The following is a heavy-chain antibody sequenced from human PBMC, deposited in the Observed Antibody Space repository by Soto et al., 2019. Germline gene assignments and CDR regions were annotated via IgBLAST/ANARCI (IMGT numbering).Heavy chain of an antibody. CDR3: AKVAEGGSKYYDSSGSFFDY. J-gene: IGHJ4*02. Sequence: GSLRLSCAASGFTFSSYGMHWVRQAPGKGLEWVAVISYDGGNKYYADSVKGRFTISRDNSKNTLYLQMNSLRAEDTAVYYCAKVAEGGSKYYDSSGSFFDYWGQGTLVTVSS. D-gene: IGHD3-22*01. CDR1: GFTFSSYG. CDR2: ISYDGGNK. V-gene: IGHV3-30*18.